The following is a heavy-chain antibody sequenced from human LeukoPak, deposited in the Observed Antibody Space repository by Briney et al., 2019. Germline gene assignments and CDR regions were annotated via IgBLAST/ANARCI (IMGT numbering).Heavy chain of an antibody. D-gene: IGHD2-21*01. CDR2: ISGSGGST. J-gene: IGHJ4*02. CDR3: AKFLPTHIVVTNYYFDY. CDR1: GFTFSSYA. V-gene: IGHV3-23*01. Sequence: GGSLRLSCAASGFTFSSYAMSWVRQAPGKGLEWVSAISGSGGSTYYADSVKGRFTISRDNSKNTLYLQMNSLRAEDTAVYYCAKFLPTHIVVTNYYFDYWGQGTLVTVSS.